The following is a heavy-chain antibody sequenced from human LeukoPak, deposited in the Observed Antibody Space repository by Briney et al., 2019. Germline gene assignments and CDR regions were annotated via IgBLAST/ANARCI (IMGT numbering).Heavy chain of an antibody. V-gene: IGHV3-21*01. D-gene: IGHD2-2*01. CDR2: ITSSSSSYI. CDR3: ARDHPAHGGSLDY. Sequence: PGGSLRLSCAASGFTLSTYTMTWVRQAPGKGLEWVSSITSSSSSYIYYADSVKGRFTISRDNAKNSLYLQMDSLRVEDTAVYYCARDHPAHGGSLDYWGQGTLVTVSS. J-gene: IGHJ4*02. CDR1: GFTLSTYT.